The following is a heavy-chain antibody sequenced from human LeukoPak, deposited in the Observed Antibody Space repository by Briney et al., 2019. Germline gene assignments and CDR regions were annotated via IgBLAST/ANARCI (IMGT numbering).Heavy chain of an antibody. D-gene: IGHD6-6*01. CDR2: INWNGGST. CDR3: ARYCSSSRGWYIDY. Sequence: GGSLRPSCAASGLTFDDYGMSWVRQAPGKGLEWVSGINWNGGSTGYADSVKGRFTISRDNAKNSLYLQMNSLRAEDTALYQCARYCSSSRGWYIDYSGQGTLVTVSS. CDR1: GLTFDDYG. J-gene: IGHJ4*02. V-gene: IGHV3-20*01.